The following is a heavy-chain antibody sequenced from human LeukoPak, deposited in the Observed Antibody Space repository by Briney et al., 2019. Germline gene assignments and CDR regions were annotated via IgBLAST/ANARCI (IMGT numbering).Heavy chain of an antibody. CDR3: ARSGGSTWYGDSFDI. CDR1: VYPFTDYD. Sequence: ASVKVSCKASVYPFTDYDMHWVRQAPGQGLEWMGWISASSGNTNYAQRLQDRIILTADRSTSTVYMELRSLKSDDTALYYCARSGGSTWYGDSFDIWGQGTMVHVSS. J-gene: IGHJ3*02. D-gene: IGHD6-13*01. CDR2: ISASSGNT. V-gene: IGHV1-18*01.